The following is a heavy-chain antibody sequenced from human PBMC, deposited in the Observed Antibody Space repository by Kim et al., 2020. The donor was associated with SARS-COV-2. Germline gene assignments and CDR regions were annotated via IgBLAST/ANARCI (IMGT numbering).Heavy chain of an antibody. CDR2: ISGSGGST. CDR1: GFTFSSYA. J-gene: IGHJ4*02. D-gene: IGHD3-22*01. Sequence: GGSLRLSCAASGFTFSSYAMSWVRQAPGKGLEWVSAISGSGGSTYYADSVKGLFTISRDNSKNTLYLQMNSLRAEDTAVYYCAGADSSGYNAFDYWGQGTLVTVS. CDR3: AGADSSGYNAFDY. V-gene: IGHV3-23*01.